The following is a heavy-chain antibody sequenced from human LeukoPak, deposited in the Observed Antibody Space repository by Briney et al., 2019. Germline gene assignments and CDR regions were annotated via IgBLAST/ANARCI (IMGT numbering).Heavy chain of an antibody. D-gene: IGHD6-6*01. V-gene: IGHV4-39*01. J-gene: IGHJ4*02. CDR2: IYYSGST. Sequence: SETLSLTCTVSGCSVSSSSYYWVWVRQPPGKGLVWIGSIYYSGSTYYNPSLKSRVTISVDTSKNQFSLKLSSVIAADTAVYYCARQVRVAARPPYFDYWGQGTLVTVSS. CDR3: ARQVRVAARPPYFDY. CDR1: GCSVSSSSYY.